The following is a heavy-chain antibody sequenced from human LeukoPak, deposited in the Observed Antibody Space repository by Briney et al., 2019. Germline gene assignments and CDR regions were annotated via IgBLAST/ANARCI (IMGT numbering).Heavy chain of an antibody. J-gene: IGHJ5*02. D-gene: IGHD3-9*01. V-gene: IGHV1-3*01. Sequence: ASVKVSCKASGYTFTSYAMHWVRQAPGQRLEWMGWINAGNGNTKYSQKFQGRVTITRDTSASTAYMELSSLRSEDTVVYYCARPGYDILTGYYGGNWFDPWGQGTLVTVSS. CDR3: ARPGYDILTGYYGGNWFDP. CDR1: GYTFTSYA. CDR2: INAGNGNT.